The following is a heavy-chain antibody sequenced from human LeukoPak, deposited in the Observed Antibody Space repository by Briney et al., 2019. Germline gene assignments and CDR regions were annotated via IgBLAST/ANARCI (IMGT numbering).Heavy chain of an antibody. CDR1: GFTFDDYA. CDR2: ISWNSAGI. J-gene: IGHJ4*02. CDR3: AKGTRSGTKYYFDY. Sequence: GGSLRLSCAASGFTFDDYAMHWVRQAPGKGLEWVSAISWNSAGIGYADSVKGRFTISRDNAKNSLYLQMNSLRPEDMALYYCAKGTRSGTKYYFDYWGQGTLVTVSP. V-gene: IGHV3-9*03. D-gene: IGHD3-10*01.